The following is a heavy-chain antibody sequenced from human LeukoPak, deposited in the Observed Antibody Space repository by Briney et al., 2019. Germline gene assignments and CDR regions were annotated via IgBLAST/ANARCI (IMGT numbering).Heavy chain of an antibody. D-gene: IGHD6-6*01. CDR2: ISWNSGTL. J-gene: IGHJ4*02. CDR1: GFTFDDFA. CDR3: AKDYIEYSSSSFWSYFDY. V-gene: IGHV3-9*01. Sequence: GGSLRLSCAASGFTFDDFAMHWVRQAPGKGLEWVSSISWNSGTLAYADSVRGRFTISRDNAKNSLYLQMNSLRAEDTALYYCAKDYIEYSSSSFWSYFDYWGQGTLVTVSS.